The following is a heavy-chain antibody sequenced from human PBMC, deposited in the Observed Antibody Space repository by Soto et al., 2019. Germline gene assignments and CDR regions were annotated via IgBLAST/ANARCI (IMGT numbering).Heavy chain of an antibody. V-gene: IGHV3-74*01. Sequence: EVQLVESGGGLVQPGGSLRLSCAASGFTFSTYWMHWVRQAPGKGLVCVSRINSDGSSTSYADSVKGRFTISRDNAKNTLYLQMNRQRAEDTAVYYCARSGGGDNRPGFYYWGQGSLVTVSS. CDR1: GFTFSTYW. J-gene: IGHJ4*02. CDR3: ARSGGGDNRPGFYY. D-gene: IGHD4-17*01. CDR2: INSDGSST.